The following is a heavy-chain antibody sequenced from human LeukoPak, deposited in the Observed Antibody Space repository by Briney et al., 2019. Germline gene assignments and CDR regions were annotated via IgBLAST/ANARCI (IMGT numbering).Heavy chain of an antibody. V-gene: IGHV4-59*08. Sequence: SETLSLTCSVSRVSISSFFWSWIRQPPGKGLEWIGSIHYSGDTKYNPSLKSRVSLSVDTSKQQFSLRLSSVTAADTAVYYCARRSRDGYFLDSWGQGTLVTVSS. CDR1: RVSISSFF. D-gene: IGHD5-24*01. J-gene: IGHJ4*02. CDR3: ARRSRDGYFLDS. CDR2: IHYSGDT.